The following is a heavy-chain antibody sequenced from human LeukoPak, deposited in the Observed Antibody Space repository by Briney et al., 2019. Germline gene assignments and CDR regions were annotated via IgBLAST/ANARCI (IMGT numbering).Heavy chain of an antibody. J-gene: IGHJ4*02. V-gene: IGHV3-48*04. D-gene: IGHD3-22*01. CDR2: ISSSSSTI. CDR3: ARDRARSYYYDSSGYYSPFDY. Sequence: GGSLRLSCAASGFTFSSYSMNWVRQAPGKGLEWVSYISSSSSTIYYADSVKGRFTISRDNAKNSLYLQMNSLRAEDTAVYYCARDRARSYYYDSSGYYSPFDYWGQGTLVTVSS. CDR1: GFTFSSYS.